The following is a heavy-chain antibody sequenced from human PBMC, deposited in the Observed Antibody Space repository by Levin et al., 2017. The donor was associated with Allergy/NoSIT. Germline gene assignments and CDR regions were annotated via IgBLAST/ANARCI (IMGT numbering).Heavy chain of an antibody. V-gene: IGHV3-23*01. D-gene: IGHD3-3*01. CDR2: ISGSGDRT. CDR1: GFTFSSYA. J-gene: IGHJ3*02. CDR3: AKALKYYDFWSGYNDAFDI. Sequence: AGGSLRLSCAASGFTFSSYAMSWVRQAPGKGLEWVSGISGSGDRTYYPDSVKGRFTISRDNSKNSLYLQMNSLRAEDTAVYYCAKALKYYDFWSGYNDAFDIWGQGTMVTVSS.